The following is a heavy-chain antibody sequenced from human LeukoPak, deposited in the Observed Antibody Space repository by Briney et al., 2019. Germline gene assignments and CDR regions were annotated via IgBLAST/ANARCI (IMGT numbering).Heavy chain of an antibody. CDR1: GFTFSTYW. CDR2: IKQDGREK. CDR3: AREKLYSSSSDY. D-gene: IGHD6-6*01. Sequence: GGSLRLSCAASGFTFSTYWMTWVRQAPGKGLEWVANIKQDGREKYYVDSVKGRFTISRDNAKNSLYLQMNSLRAEDTAVYYCAREKLYSSSSDYWGQGTLVTVSS. V-gene: IGHV3-7*01. J-gene: IGHJ4*02.